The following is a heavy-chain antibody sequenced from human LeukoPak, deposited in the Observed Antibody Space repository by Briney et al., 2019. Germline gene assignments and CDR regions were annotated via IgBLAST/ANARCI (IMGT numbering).Heavy chain of an antibody. CDR1: GYDFIGYY. V-gene: IGHV1-2*02. Sequence: ASVKVSCKASGYDFIGYYMHWVRQAPGQGLEWMGWINPNSGGTNYAQKFQGRVTMTRNTSISTAYMELSSLRSDDTAVYYCARDWFGDYQTYNWGQGTLVTVSS. D-gene: IGHD4-17*01. J-gene: IGHJ4*02. CDR3: ARDWFGDYQTYN. CDR2: INPNSGGT.